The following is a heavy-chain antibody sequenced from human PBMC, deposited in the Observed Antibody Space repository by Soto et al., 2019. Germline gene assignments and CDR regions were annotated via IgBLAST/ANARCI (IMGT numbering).Heavy chain of an antibody. CDR1: GYTFTSYY. V-gene: IGHV1-46*01. Sequence: VASVKVSCKASGYTFTSYYMHWVRQAPGQGLEWMGIINPSGDSTTYAQKFQGRVTMTRDTSTSTVYMELSSLRSEDTAVYYCARDPRSSSSNYYFDYWGQGTLLTVSS. CDR2: INPSGDST. D-gene: IGHD6-6*01. J-gene: IGHJ4*02. CDR3: ARDPRSSSSNYYFDY.